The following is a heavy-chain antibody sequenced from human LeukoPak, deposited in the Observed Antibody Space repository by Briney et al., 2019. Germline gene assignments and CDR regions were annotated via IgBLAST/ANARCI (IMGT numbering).Heavy chain of an antibody. D-gene: IGHD3-10*01. CDR1: GGTFSSYA. Sequence: SVKVSCKASGGTFSSYAISWVRQAPGQGLEWMGRIIPILSIANYAQKFQGRVTITADKSTSTAYMELSSLRSEDTAVYYCASEGANYYGSGSYLPAYWGQGTLVTVSS. CDR2: IIPILSIA. J-gene: IGHJ4*02. CDR3: ASEGANYYGSGSYLPAY. V-gene: IGHV1-69*04.